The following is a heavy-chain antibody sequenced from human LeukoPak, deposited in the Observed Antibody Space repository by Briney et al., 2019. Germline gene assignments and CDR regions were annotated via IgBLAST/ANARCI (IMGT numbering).Heavy chain of an antibody. Sequence: SETLSLTCTVSGGSISSSSYYWGWIRQPPGKGLEWIGSIYYSGSTYYNPSLKSRVTISVGTSKNQFSLKLSSVTAADTAVYYCARGDEYSSSSNFDYWGQGTLVTVSS. CDR2: IYYSGST. CDR3: ARGDEYSSSSNFDY. D-gene: IGHD6-13*01. CDR1: GGSISSSSYY. J-gene: IGHJ4*02. V-gene: IGHV4-39*01.